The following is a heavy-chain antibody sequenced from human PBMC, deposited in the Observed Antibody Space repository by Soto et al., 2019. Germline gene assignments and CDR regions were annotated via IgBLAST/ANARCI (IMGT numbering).Heavy chain of an antibody. Sequence: ESGGGLVRPGGSLRLSCAASGFTFSSYWMHWVRQAPGKGLVWVSRMNEDGGTTDYADSVKGRFTISRDNAKNTLYLQMNSLRVEDTAGYYCASDLSGRADVCCQGTTVTVSS. V-gene: IGHV3-74*02. D-gene: IGHD3-10*01. CDR2: MNEDGGTT. CDR3: ASDLSGRADV. CDR1: GFTFSSYW. J-gene: IGHJ6*02.